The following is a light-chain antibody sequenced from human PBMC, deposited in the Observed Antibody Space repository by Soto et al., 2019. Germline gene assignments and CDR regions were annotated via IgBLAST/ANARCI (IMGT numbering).Light chain of an antibody. V-gene: IGKV3-20*01. CDR3: QQYGSAPPWT. Sequence: EIVLTQSPGTLSLSPGERATLSCKASQRVSSNYVAWFQQKPGQAPRLLIFDASSRATGIPDRFSGSGSGTDFTLTINRLEPDDSAVYYCQQYGSAPPWTFGQGTKVEIK. CDR1: QRVSSNY. J-gene: IGKJ1*01. CDR2: DAS.